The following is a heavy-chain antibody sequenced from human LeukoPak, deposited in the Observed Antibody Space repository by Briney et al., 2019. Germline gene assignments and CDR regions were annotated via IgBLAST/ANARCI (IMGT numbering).Heavy chain of an antibody. CDR2: ISSNGVST. CDR3: ARDKRNYYGSGTLDY. Sequence: GGSLRLSCAASGFTFSSYAMHWVRQAPGKGLEYVSAISSNGVSTYYANSVKGRFTISRDNSKNTLYLQMGSLRAEDMAVYYCARDKRNYYGSGTLDYWGQGTLVTVSS. D-gene: IGHD3-10*01. CDR1: GFTFSSYA. J-gene: IGHJ4*02. V-gene: IGHV3-64*01.